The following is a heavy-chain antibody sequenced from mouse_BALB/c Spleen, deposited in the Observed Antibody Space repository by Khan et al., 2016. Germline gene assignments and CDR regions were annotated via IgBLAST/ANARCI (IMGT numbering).Heavy chain of an antibody. D-gene: IGHD2-10*02. CDR2: ISYSGST. V-gene: IGHV3-2*02. Sequence: EVQLQESGPGLVKPSQSLSLTCTVTGYSITSDYAWNWIRQFPGNKLEWMGYISYSGSTSYNPSLKSRISSTRDTSKNQFFLQLNSVTTEDTATYYCARRYGNYWFAYWGQGTLVTVSA. J-gene: IGHJ3*01. CDR3: ARRYGNYWFAY. CDR1: GYSITSDYA.